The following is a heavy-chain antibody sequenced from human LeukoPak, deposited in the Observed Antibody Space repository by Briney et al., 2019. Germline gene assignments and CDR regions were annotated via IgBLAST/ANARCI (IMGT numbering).Heavy chain of an antibody. D-gene: IGHD3-22*01. J-gene: IGHJ4*02. CDR3: ARLREGMIVVIFDY. V-gene: IGHV1-18*01. CDR1: GYTFTSYG. CDR2: ISAYNGNT. Sequence: APVKVSCKASGYTFTSYGISWVRQAPGQGLEWMEWISAYNGNTNYAQKLQGRVTMTTDTSTSTAYMELRSLRSDDTAVYYCARLREGMIVVIFDYWGQGTLVTVSS.